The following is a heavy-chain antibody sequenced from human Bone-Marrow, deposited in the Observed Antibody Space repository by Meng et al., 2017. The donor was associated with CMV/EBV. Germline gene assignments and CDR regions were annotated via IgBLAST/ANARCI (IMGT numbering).Heavy chain of an antibody. CDR3: ARQSVSGYYTDWYFDL. D-gene: IGHD3-3*01. CDR1: GYSFTSYW. Sequence: GESLKISCKGSGYSFTSYWIGWVRQMPGKGLEWMGIIYPGDSDTRYSPSFQGQVTISADKSISTAYLQWSSLKAADTAMHYCARQSVSGYYTDWYFDLWGRGTLVTVSS. V-gene: IGHV5-51*01. CDR2: IYPGDSDT. J-gene: IGHJ2*01.